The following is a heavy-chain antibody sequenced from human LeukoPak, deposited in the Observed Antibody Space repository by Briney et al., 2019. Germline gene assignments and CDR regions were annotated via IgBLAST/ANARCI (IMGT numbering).Heavy chain of an antibody. J-gene: IGHJ4*02. Sequence: GGSLRLSCAASGFTFSSYGMHWVRQAPGKGLEWVAFIRYDGSNKYYADSVKGRFTISRDNSKNTLYLQMNSLRAEDTAVYYCAREDVAIAAAFDYWGQGTLVTVSS. D-gene: IGHD6-13*01. CDR3: AREDVAIAAAFDY. CDR1: GFTFSSYG. CDR2: IRYDGSNK. V-gene: IGHV3-30*02.